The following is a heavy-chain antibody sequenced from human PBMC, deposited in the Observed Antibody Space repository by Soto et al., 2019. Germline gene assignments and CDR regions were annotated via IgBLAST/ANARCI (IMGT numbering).Heavy chain of an antibody. Sequence: GGSLRLSCAASGFTFSSYAMHWVRQAPGKGLEWVAVISYDGSNKYYADSVKGRFTISRDNSKNTLYLQMNSLRAEDTTVYYCARDESIVATILHYYYGMDVWGQGTTVTVSS. D-gene: IGHD5-12*01. J-gene: IGHJ6*02. V-gene: IGHV3-30-3*01. CDR3: ARDESIVATILHYYYGMDV. CDR1: GFTFSSYA. CDR2: ISYDGSNK.